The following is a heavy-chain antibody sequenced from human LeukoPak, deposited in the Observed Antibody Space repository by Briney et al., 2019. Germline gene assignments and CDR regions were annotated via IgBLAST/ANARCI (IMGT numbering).Heavy chain of an antibody. D-gene: IGHD3-22*01. CDR3: ARDWYYYDSSGYYSLIQGAFDI. CDR2: INPNSGGT. Sequence: ASVKVSCKASGYTFTGYYMHWVRQAPGQGLEWMGWINPNSGGTNYAQKFQGRVTMTRDTSISTAYMELSRLRSDDTAVYYCARDWYYYDSSGYYSLIQGAFDIWGQGTMVTVSS. J-gene: IGHJ3*02. CDR1: GYTFTGYY. V-gene: IGHV1-2*02.